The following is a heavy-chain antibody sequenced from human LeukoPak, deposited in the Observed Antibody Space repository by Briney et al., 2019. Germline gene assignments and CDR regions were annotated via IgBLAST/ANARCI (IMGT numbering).Heavy chain of an antibody. CDR1: GGTFSSYA. D-gene: IGHD3-22*01. J-gene: IGHJ4*02. Sequence: GASVKVSCKASGGTFSSYAISWVRQAPGQGLEWMGGIILIFSTANYAQKFQGRVTITADESTSTAYMELSSLRSEDTAVYYCARVGGSSGPLDYWGQGTLVTVSS. CDR2: IILIFSTA. V-gene: IGHV1-69*13. CDR3: ARVGGSSGPLDY.